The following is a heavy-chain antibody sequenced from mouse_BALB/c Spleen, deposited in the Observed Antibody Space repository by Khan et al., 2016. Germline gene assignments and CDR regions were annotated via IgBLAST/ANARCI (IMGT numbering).Heavy chain of an antibody. CDR1: GFSLTNSG. D-gene: IGHD2-4*01. CDR3: ARDDQDYDAWFAS. J-gene: IGHJ3*01. Sequence: QVQLKESGPGLVAPSQSLSITCTVSGFSLTNSGVHWIRQPPGKGLEWLGVIWPGGSTDYNSALMSRLSITKDNSQNQVFLKMISLQTDDTAMYYCARDDQDYDAWFASWGQETLVIVSA. CDR2: IWPGGST. V-gene: IGHV2-9*02.